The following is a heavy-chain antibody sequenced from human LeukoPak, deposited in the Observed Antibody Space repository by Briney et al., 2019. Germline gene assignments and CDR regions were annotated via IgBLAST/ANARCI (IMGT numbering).Heavy chain of an antibody. Sequence: GRSLRLSCSASGFTFSNYGMHWVRQAPGKGLEWVSAIGTAGDPYYPGSVKGRFTISRENAKSSFYLQMNSLRAGDTAVYYCARGGSGLQSPFDYWGQGTLVTISS. D-gene: IGHD3-16*01. CDR2: IGTAGDP. CDR1: GFTFSNYG. CDR3: ARGGSGLQSPFDY. V-gene: IGHV3-13*05. J-gene: IGHJ4*02.